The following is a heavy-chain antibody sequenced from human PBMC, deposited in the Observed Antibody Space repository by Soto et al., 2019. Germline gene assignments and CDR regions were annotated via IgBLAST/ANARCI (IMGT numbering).Heavy chain of an antibody. Sequence: GGSLRLSCAASGFTFRDYGMHWVRQAPGKGLEWVAVIWYDGSNKYYAESVKGRFTISRDNSKNTLHLQMNSLRAEDTAVYYCARDPLHYDILTGYSPHYFGYWGQGSLVTVSS. CDR3: ARDPLHYDILTGYSPHYFGY. D-gene: IGHD3-9*01. CDR2: IWYDGSNK. V-gene: IGHV3-33*01. J-gene: IGHJ4*02. CDR1: GFTFRDYG.